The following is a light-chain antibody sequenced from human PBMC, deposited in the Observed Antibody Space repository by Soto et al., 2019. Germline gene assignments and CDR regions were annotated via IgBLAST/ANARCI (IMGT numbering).Light chain of an antibody. J-gene: IGKJ1*01. CDR1: QNIGSW. V-gene: IGKV1-5*03. CDR3: QQYSPYSART. Sequence: DIQMTQSPSTLSASVGDRVTVTCRASQNIGSWVAWYQQKPGKAPNLLIYKASTLENGVPSRFSGTGSGTEFTLTISSLQPDDFATYYCQQYSPYSARTSGQGTKVEVK. CDR2: KAS.